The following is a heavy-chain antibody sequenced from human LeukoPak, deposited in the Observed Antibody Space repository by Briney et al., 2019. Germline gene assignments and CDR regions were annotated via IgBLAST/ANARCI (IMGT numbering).Heavy chain of an antibody. CDR1: GFTFSSYA. Sequence: GGSLRLSCAASGFTFSSYAMHWVRQAPGKGLEWVAVISYDGSNKYYADSVKGRFTISRDNSKNTLYLQMNSLRAEDTAVYYCAKGGSITGSGSHWGQGTLVTVSS. J-gene: IGHJ4*02. CDR3: AKGGSITGSGSH. CDR2: ISYDGSNK. V-gene: IGHV3-30*04. D-gene: IGHD1-26*01.